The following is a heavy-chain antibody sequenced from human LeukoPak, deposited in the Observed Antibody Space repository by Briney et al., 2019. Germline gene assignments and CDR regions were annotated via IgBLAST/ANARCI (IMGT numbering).Heavy chain of an antibody. D-gene: IGHD3-10*01. Sequence: PSETLSLTCAVYGGSFSGYYWSWIRQPPGKGLEWIGEINHSGSTNYNPSLKSRVTISVDTSKNQFSLKLSSVTAADTAVYYCARGWWSDLVRGVPSFVWDYWGQGTLATVSS. CDR1: GGSFSGYY. J-gene: IGHJ4*02. CDR3: ARGWWSDLVRGVPSFVWDY. V-gene: IGHV4-34*01. CDR2: INHSGST.